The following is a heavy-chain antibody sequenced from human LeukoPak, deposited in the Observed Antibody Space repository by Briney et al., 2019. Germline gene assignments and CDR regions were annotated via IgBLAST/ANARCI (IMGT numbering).Heavy chain of an antibody. J-gene: IGHJ4*02. D-gene: IGHD3-22*01. Sequence: SETLSLTCTVSGGSISSSSYYWGWIRQPPGKGLEWIGSIYYSGSTYYNPSLKSRVTISVGTSKNQFSLKLSSVTAADTAVYYCASQGRKNYDSSGYYYASWGQGTLVTVSS. CDR2: IYYSGST. CDR1: GGSISSSSYY. CDR3: ASQGRKNYDSSGYYYAS. V-gene: IGHV4-39*01.